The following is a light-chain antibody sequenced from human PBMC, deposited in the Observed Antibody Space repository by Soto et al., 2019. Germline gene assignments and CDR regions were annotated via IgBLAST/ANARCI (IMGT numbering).Light chain of an antibody. Sequence: TQPASVCGSPGQSITISSSGTTSDVGGYNLVSWYQQHTAKAPKLLIYEGTQRPSGVSSRFSGSKSGNTASLTISGLQAEDEADYYCCSYASSSSYVFGTGTKVTVL. CDR3: CSYASSSSYV. V-gene: IGLV2-23*01. J-gene: IGLJ1*01. CDR1: TSDVGGYNL. CDR2: EGT.